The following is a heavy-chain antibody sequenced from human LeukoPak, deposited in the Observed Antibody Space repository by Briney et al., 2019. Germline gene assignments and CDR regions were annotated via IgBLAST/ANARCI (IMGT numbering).Heavy chain of an antibody. CDR3: ARDWDVDTAMVEDDAFDI. CDR1: GGSISSSIYY. Sequence: SETLSLTCIVSGGSISSSIYYWAWVRQPPGKGLEWIGTVFYNGATQYSPSLRSRVTISIDTSKNQFSPKLSSVTAADTAVYYCARDWDVDTAMVEDDAFDIWGQGTMVTVSS. CDR2: VFYNGAT. V-gene: IGHV4-39*07. J-gene: IGHJ3*02. D-gene: IGHD5-18*01.